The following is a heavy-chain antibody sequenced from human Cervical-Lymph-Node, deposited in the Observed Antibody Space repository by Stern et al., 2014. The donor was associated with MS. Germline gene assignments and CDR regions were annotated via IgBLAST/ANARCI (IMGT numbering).Heavy chain of an antibody. Sequence: QLQQSGPEVKKPGTSVKVSCKASGFTFTSSAVQWVRQARGQRLEWIGWIVVGIGNTNYAQKFQERVTITRDMSTSTAYMELSSLRSEDTAVYYCAAVPDYYDSSGYDAFDIWGQGTMVTVSS. J-gene: IGHJ3*02. CDR3: AAVPDYYDSSGYDAFDI. CDR1: GFTFTSSA. V-gene: IGHV1-58*01. CDR2: IVVGIGNT. D-gene: IGHD3-22*01.